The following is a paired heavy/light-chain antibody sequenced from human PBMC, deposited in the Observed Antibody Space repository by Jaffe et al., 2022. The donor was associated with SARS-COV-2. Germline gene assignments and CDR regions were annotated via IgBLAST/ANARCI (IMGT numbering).Heavy chain of an antibody. J-gene: IGHJ6*03. CDR2: INTNTGNP. V-gene: IGHV7-4-1*02. CDR1: GYTFTSYA. D-gene: IGHD3-10*01. CDR3: ARSITMVRGVISGGEYYYYYYMDV. Sequence: QVQLVQSGSELKKPGASVKVSCKASGYTFTSYAMNWVRQAPGQGLEWMGWINTNTGNPTYAQGFTGRFVFSLDTSVSTAYLQISSLKAEDTAVYYCARSITMVRGVISGGEYYYYYYMDVWGKGTTVTVSS.
Light chain of an antibody. CDR2: LGS. J-gene: IGKJ4*01. Sequence: DIVMTQSPLSLPVTPGEPASISCRSSQSLLHSNGYNYLDWYLQKPGQSPQLLIYLGSNRASGVPDRFSGSGSGTDFTLKISRVEAEDVGVYYCMQALQTPFTFGGGTKVEIK. CDR3: MQALQTPFT. CDR1: QSLLHSNGYNY. V-gene: IGKV2-28*01.